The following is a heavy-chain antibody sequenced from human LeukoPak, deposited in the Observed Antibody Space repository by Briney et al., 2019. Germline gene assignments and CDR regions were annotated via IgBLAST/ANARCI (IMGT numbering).Heavy chain of an antibody. D-gene: IGHD5-12*01. V-gene: IGHV3-48*01. J-gene: IGHJ4*02. Sequence: GGSLRLSCAASGFTFSSYSMNWVRQAPGKGLEWISYIRSNSDTIYYADSVKGRFTISRDNAENSLYLRMSSLRTEDTAVYYYARDPRYSGYDYFDYWGQGTLVTVSS. CDR3: ARDPRYSGYDYFDY. CDR2: IRSNSDTI. CDR1: GFTFSSYS.